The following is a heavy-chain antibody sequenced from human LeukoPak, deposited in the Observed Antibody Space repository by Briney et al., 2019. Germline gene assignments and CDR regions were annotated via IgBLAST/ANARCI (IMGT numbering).Heavy chain of an antibody. J-gene: IGHJ6*03. CDR1: GYTFTRYD. V-gene: IGHV1-8*01. D-gene: IGHD3-10*01. CDR2: MNPNSGNT. Sequence: ASVKVSCKASGYTFTRYDINWVRQATGQGLEWMGWMNPNSGNTGYAQKFQGRVTMTRNTSISTAYMELSSLRAEDTAVYYCAKDAWDLSRVRVDYYYYMDVWGKGTTVTVSS. CDR3: AKDAWDLSRVRVDYYYYMDV.